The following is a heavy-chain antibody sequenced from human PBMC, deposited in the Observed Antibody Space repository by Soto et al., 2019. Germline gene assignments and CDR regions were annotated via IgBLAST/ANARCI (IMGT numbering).Heavy chain of an antibody. D-gene: IGHD2-15*01. J-gene: IGHJ5*01. CDR3: ARDNHLGYCSGGSCYGLDS. CDR1: GFTFSIYG. CDR2: AWFDGSIE. V-gene: IGHV3-33*01. Sequence: QVQLVESGGGVVQPGRSLRLSCAASGFTFSIYGMHWVRQAPGKGLEWVAIAWFDGSIEYYADSVKGRFTISRDNSKNTLYLQMNSPRAEDTAVYYCARDNHLGYCSGGSCYGLDSWGQGTLVTVSS.